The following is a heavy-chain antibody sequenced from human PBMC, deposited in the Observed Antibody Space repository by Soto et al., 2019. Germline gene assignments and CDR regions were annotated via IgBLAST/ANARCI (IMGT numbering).Heavy chain of an antibody. J-gene: IGHJ3*02. CDR2: IIPIFGTA. D-gene: IGHD2-2*01. CDR3: SPPRPGLDAFDI. V-gene: IGHV1-69*01. Sequence: QVQLVQSGAEVKKPGSSVKVSCKASGVTFRSYAISWVRQAPGPWLEWMGGIIPIFGTANYAQKFQGRVTITADESTSTAYIELSSLRSEDTALYYCSPPRPGLDAFDIWGQGTLVTVA. CDR1: GVTFRSYA.